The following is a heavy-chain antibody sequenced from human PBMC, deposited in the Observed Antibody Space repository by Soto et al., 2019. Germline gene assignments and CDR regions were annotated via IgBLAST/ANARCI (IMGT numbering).Heavy chain of an antibody. CDR3: AREGTGYCSGGSCYAGYYYMDV. J-gene: IGHJ6*03. Sequence: QVQLQESGPGLVKPSQTLSLTCTVPGGSISSGGYYWSWIRQHPGKGLEWIGYIYYSGSTYYNPSLKSRVTISVDTSKNQFSLKLSSVTAADTAVYYCAREGTGYCSGGSCYAGYYYMDVWGKGTTVTVSS. V-gene: IGHV4-31*03. D-gene: IGHD2-15*01. CDR2: IYYSGST. CDR1: GGSISSGGYY.